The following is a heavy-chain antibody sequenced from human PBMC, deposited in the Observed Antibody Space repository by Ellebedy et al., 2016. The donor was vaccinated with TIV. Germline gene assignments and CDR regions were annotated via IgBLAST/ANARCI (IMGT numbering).Heavy chain of an antibody. D-gene: IGHD5-24*01. J-gene: IGHJ4*02. V-gene: IGHV1-8*01. Sequence: AASVKVSCKASGYTFTSYDIYWVRKATGQGLEWMGWMNPNSGNTGHAQNFQGRVTMTRNTSISTAYMELSSLRSEDTAMFYCARGRHATTRTSFDYWGQGTLVTVSS. CDR2: MNPNSGNT. CDR3: ARGRHATTRTSFDY. CDR1: GYTFTSYD.